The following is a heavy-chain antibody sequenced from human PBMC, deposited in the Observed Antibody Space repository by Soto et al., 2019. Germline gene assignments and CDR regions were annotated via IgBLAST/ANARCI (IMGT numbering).Heavy chain of an antibody. J-gene: IGHJ5*02. Sequence: SETLSLTCTVSGGSISSGGYYWSWIRQHPGKGLEWIGYIYYGGSTYYNPSLKSRVTISVDTSKNQFSLKLSSVTAADTAVYYCARAGYDILTGYNWFDPWGQGTLVTVSS. CDR1: GGSISSGGYY. V-gene: IGHV4-31*03. CDR2: IYYGGST. CDR3: ARAGYDILTGYNWFDP. D-gene: IGHD3-9*01.